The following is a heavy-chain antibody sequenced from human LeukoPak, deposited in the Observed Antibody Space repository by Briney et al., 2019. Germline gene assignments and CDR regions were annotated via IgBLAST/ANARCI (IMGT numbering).Heavy chain of an antibody. CDR1: GGSFSGYY. CDR3: ASSGYSYGYDY. J-gene: IGHJ4*02. CDR2: INNSGST. Sequence: PSETLSLTCAVYGGSFSGYYWSWIRQPPGKGLEWIGEINNSGSTNYNPSLKSRVTISVDTSKNQFSLKLSSVTAADTAVYYCASSGYSYGYDYWGQGTLVTVSS. V-gene: IGHV4-34*01. D-gene: IGHD5-18*01.